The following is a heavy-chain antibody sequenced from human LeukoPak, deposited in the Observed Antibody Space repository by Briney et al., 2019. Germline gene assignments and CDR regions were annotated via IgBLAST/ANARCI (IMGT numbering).Heavy chain of an antibody. CDR3: ARRFLEWSLFQDAFDI. CDR2: IRYDGSNK. Sequence: GGSLRLSCAASGFTFSSYGMHWVRQAPGKGLEWVAFIRYDGSNKYCADSVKGRFTISRDNSKNTLYLQMNSLRAEDTAVYYCARRFLEWSLFQDAFDIWGQGTMVTVSS. V-gene: IGHV3-30*02. J-gene: IGHJ3*02. D-gene: IGHD3-3*01. CDR1: GFTFSSYG.